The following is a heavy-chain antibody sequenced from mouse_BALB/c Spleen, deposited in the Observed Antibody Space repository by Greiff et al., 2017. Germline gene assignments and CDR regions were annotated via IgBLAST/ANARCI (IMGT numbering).Heavy chain of an antibody. CDR2: ISSGGSYT. D-gene: IGHD1-1*01. Sequence: DVHLVESGGDLVKPGGSLKLSCAASGFTFSSYGMSWVRQTPDKRLEWVATISSGGSYTYYPDSVKGRFTISRDNAKNTLYLQMSSLKSEDTAMYYCAREGNYGTDYWGQGTTLTVSS. V-gene: IGHV5-6*01. J-gene: IGHJ2*01. CDR3: AREGNYGTDY. CDR1: GFTFSSYG.